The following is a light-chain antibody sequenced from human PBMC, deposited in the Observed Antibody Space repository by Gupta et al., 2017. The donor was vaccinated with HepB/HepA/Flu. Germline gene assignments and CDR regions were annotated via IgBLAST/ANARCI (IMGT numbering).Light chain of an antibody. CDR3: PQNDNYPWT. CDR2: AAS. Sequence: AIQMTQSPSSLSASVGDRVTITCRASQGIRNDLGWYQQKPGKAPKLLIYAASSVQSGVPSRFSGSGSGTDFTLTISMRHPEDFATYYCPQNDNYPWTFGEGTKVEIK. V-gene: IGKV1-6*01. J-gene: IGKJ1*01. CDR1: QGIRND.